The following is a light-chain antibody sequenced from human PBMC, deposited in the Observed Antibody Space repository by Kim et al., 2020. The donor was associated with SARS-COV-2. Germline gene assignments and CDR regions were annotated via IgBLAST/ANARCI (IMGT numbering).Light chain of an antibody. CDR3: QQYYNVPPIT. CDR1: QDIRKY. CDR2: GAS. Sequence: SVGDRVTITCQASQDIRKYLIWYQQKPGKAPKFLIYGASTLETGVPSRFSGSGSGTDFTLTISSLQPEDVATYYCQQYYNVPPITFGGGTKVDIK. J-gene: IGKJ4*01. V-gene: IGKV1-33*01.